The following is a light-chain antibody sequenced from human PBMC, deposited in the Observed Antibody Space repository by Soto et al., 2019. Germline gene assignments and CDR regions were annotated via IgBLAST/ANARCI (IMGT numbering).Light chain of an antibody. V-gene: IGLV2-14*03. J-gene: IGLJ2*01. Sequence: QSSLTQPASVSGSPVQSITISCTGTSSDVCAYNYFSWFQQHPGKAPKLMIYGVSNRPSGVSSRFSGSKSGNTASLTISGLQAEDEADYQCNSFTRSXTVVVGGGTK. CDR1: SSDVCAYNY. CDR3: NSFTRSXTVV. CDR2: GVS.